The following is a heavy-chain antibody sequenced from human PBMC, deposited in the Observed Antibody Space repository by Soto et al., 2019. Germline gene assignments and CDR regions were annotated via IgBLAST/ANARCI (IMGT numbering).Heavy chain of an antibody. D-gene: IGHD3-16*01. V-gene: IGHV4-59*01. Sequence: QVQLQQSGPRLVKPSETLSLTCTASGASLTTYYWTWIRQPPGKGLEWIGHIHDSGHTNYSPSLESRVTIAVDTSKNQFSLTVTSVTAADTAVYYCARVIRGGVFDPWGQGTLVTVSS. J-gene: IGHJ5*02. CDR2: IHDSGHT. CDR3: ARVIRGGVFDP. CDR1: GASLTTYY.